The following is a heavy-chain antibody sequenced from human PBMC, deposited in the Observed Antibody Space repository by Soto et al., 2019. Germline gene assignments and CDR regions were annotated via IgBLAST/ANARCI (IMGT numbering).Heavy chain of an antibody. CDR2: INWNGGST. J-gene: IGHJ6*03. CDR3: ARLGYCSSTSCPHRTYYYYYMDV. V-gene: IGHV3-20*01. CDR1: GFTIDDYG. Sequence: GGSLRLSCAASGFTIDDYGMSWVRQAPGKGLEWVSGINWNGGSTGYADSVKGRFTISRDNAKNSLYLQMNSLRAEDTALYHCARLGYCSSTSCPHRTYYYYYMDVWGKGTTVTVSS. D-gene: IGHD2-2*01.